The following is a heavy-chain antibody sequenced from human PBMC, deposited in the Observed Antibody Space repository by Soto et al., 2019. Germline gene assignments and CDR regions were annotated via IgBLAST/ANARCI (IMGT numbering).Heavy chain of an antibody. Sequence: PSETLSLTCAAYGGYFSGYYWSWNRQPPGKGLGWSGEINHSGCTNYNPSLKSRVTISVDTSKNQFSLKLSSVTAADTAVYYCARLDTYYYYGMDVWGQGTTVTVSS. V-gene: IGHV4-34*01. CDR1: GGYFSGYY. CDR2: INHSGCT. J-gene: IGHJ6*02. CDR3: ARLDTYYYYGMDV. D-gene: IGHD3-9*01.